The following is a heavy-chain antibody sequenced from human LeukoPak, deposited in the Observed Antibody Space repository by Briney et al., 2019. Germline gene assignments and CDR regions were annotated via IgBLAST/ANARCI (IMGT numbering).Heavy chain of an antibody. D-gene: IGHD1-26*01. Sequence: AAVKVSCKASGYTFTSYEISWVRQAPGQGSEWMGWINPYNGNANYAQSLQGRVTMTTDTSTSTAYMDLRSLRSDDTAVYYCARVAYSGSFSFDYWGQGSLVTVSS. CDR1: GYTFTSYE. V-gene: IGHV1-18*01. CDR2: INPYNGNA. J-gene: IGHJ4*02. CDR3: ARVAYSGSFSFDY.